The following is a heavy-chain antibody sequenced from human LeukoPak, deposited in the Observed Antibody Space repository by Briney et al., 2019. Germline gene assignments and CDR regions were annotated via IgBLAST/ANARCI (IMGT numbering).Heavy chain of an antibody. Sequence: ASVKVSCKASGYTFTSYYMHWVRQAPGQGLEWMGIINPSGGSTSYAQKFQGRVTMTRDTSTSTVYMELSSLRSEDTAVYYCARVGGYSGSYYGVDYFDYWGQGTLVTVSS. J-gene: IGHJ4*02. D-gene: IGHD1-26*01. CDR1: GYTFTSYY. V-gene: IGHV1-46*01. CDR3: ARVGGYSGSYYGVDYFDY. CDR2: INPSGGST.